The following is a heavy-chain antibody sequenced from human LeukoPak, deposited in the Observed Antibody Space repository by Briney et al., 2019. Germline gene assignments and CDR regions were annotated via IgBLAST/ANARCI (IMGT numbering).Heavy chain of an antibody. V-gene: IGHV3-20*01. D-gene: IGHD6-6*01. CDR3: ARVRQLASINWFDP. J-gene: IGHJ5*02. Sequence: GGSLRLSCSASGFTFDDYGMSWDRQAPGKGLEWVSGINWNGGSTGYADSVKGRFTISRDNAKNSQYLQMNSLRAEDTALYHCARVRQLASINWFDPWGQGTLVTVSS. CDR2: INWNGGST. CDR1: GFTFDDYG.